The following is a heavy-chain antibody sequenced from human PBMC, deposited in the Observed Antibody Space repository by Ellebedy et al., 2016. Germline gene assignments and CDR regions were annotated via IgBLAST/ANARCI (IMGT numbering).Heavy chain of an antibody. V-gene: IGHV4-31*03. CDR2: IYYSGST. CDR3: ARGGYCSSTSCPGLNWFDP. D-gene: IGHD2-2*01. Sequence: LRLSXTVSGGSISSGGYYWSWIRQHPGKGLEWIGYIYYSGSTYYNPSLKSRVTISVDTSKNQFSLKLGSVTAANTAVYYCARGGYCSSTSCPGLNWFDPWGQGTLVTVSP. CDR1: GGSISSGGYY. J-gene: IGHJ5*02.